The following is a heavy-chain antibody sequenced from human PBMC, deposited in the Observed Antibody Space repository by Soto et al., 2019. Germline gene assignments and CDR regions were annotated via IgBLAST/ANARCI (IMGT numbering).Heavy chain of an antibody. Sequence: SVKVSCKASGGTFSSYAISWVRQAPGQGLEWMGGIIPIFGTANYAQKFQGRVTITADESTSTAYMELSSLRSEDTAVYDCASRALDSSGYYFDYWGQGTLVTVSS. CDR3: ASRALDSSGYYFDY. D-gene: IGHD3-22*01. J-gene: IGHJ4*02. CDR2: IIPIFGTA. V-gene: IGHV1-69*13. CDR1: GGTFSSYA.